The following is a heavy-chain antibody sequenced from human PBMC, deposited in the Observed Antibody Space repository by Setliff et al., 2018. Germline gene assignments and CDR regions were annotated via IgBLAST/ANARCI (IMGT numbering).Heavy chain of an antibody. V-gene: IGHV4-39*07. CDR2: IYYSGST. J-gene: IGHJ4*02. CDR1: GGSISSTIYY. CDR3: ARSPGRGGYYYLTLYY. Sequence: NPSETLSLTCTVSGGSISSTIYYWGWIRQPPGKGLEWIGSIYYSGSTYYNPSLKSRVTISVDTSKNQFSLKLSSVTAADTAVYYCARSPGRGGYYYLTLYYWGQGTLVTVSS. D-gene: IGHD3-22*01.